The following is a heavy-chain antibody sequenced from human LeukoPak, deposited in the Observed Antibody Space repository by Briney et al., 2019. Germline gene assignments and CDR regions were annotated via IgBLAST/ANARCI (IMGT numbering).Heavy chain of an antibody. CDR2: ISGSGGST. CDR3: AEHGITMVGGV. V-gene: IGHV3-23*01. Sequence: GGSLRLSCAASGFTFRGYAMSWVRQAPGKGLEWVSAISGSGGSTHSADSVRGRFTISRDTTKNSLCLHMNSPRDEDTAVYYFAEHGITMVGGVWGKGTTVTISS. D-gene: IGHD3-10*02. J-gene: IGHJ6*04. CDR1: GFTFRGYA.